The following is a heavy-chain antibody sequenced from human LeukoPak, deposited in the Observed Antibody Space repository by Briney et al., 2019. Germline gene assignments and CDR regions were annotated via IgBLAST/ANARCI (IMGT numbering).Heavy chain of an antibody. CDR1: GFTFSGYP. D-gene: IGHD6-6*01. J-gene: IGHJ6*02. V-gene: IGHV3-30-3*01. Sequence: GKSLRLSCAASGFTFSGYPIHWVRQAPGKGLEWVAVISYDGSNKYYADSVKGRFTISRDNSKNTLYLQMNSLRTEDTAVYYCARDSRLHSSSFLYNAMDVWGQGTTVTVSS. CDR2: ISYDGSNK. CDR3: ARDSRLHSSSFLYNAMDV.